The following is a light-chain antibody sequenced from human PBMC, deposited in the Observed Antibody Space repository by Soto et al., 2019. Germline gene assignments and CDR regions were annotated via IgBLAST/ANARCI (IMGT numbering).Light chain of an antibody. J-gene: IGKJ2*01. CDR1: QTVSGNY. V-gene: IGKV3-20*01. CDR2: GSS. Sequence: EIVLTQSPGILSLSPGERATLSCRASQTVSGNYLAWYQQKPGQPPRLLIYGSSYRATGIPDRFSGSGSGTDFTLTISRVQPEDFAAYYCQQNDSTPPYTFGQGTTLEIK. CDR3: QQNDSTPPYT.